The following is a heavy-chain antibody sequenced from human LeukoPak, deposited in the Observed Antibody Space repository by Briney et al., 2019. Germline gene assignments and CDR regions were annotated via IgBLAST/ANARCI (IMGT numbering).Heavy chain of an antibody. CDR2: ISSTSSYT. J-gene: IGHJ4*02. CDR1: GXTYSDYY. V-gene: IGHV3-11*05. CDR3: ARVAQLLWFGELDY. D-gene: IGHD3-10*01. Sequence: GGSLRLSRAASGXTYSDYYMSWIRQAPGKGLEWVSYISSTSSYTNYADSVKGRFTISRDDAKNTLSLEMNSLGAEDTALYYCARVAQLLWFGELDYWGQGTLVTVSS.